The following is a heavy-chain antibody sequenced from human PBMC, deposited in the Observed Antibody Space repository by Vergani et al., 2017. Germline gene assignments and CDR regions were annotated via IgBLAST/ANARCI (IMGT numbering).Heavy chain of an antibody. Sequence: QVHLVESGGGVVQPGRSLRLSCVVSGFTSSYYGMHWVRQAPGKGLEWVAVISYDGTQKYYADSVKGRFTISRDNSKNKLYLQMNSLRAEDTAVYYCAKGEGIGANWQGYYYNGMDVWGQGTTVTVSS. CDR1: GFTSSYYG. D-gene: IGHD6-13*01. CDR2: ISYDGTQK. J-gene: IGHJ6*02. V-gene: IGHV3-30*18. CDR3: AKGEGIGANWQGYYYNGMDV.